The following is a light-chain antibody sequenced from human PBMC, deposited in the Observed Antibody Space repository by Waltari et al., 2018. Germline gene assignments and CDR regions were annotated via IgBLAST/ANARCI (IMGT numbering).Light chain of an antibody. CDR3: QQRGNWAPLT. V-gene: IGKV3-11*01. CDR2: DVS. J-gene: IGKJ4*01. Sequence: ELVLTQSPATLYLSPGERATLSCRASQSVGNFLAWYRQKPGQPPSIVIYDVSHRATGTPARFSGSGSGTDFTLTISTLQPEDFAFYFCQQRGNWAPLTFGGGTEVVIK. CDR1: QSVGNF.